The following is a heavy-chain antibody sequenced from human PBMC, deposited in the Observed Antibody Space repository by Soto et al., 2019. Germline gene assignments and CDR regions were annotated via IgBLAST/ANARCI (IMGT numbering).Heavy chain of an antibody. J-gene: IGHJ4*02. Sequence: EVQLVESGGGLVQPGGSLRLSCAASGFSFNTYKMNWVRQAPGKGLEWVSYISSSGSTIYYAGSVKGRFTISRHNANNLLNLEMNSLREEGTCVYYGARDTYDYDNSRCSDSRWVQGTLVTVSS. D-gene: IGHD3-22*01. CDR3: ARDTYDYDNSRCSDSR. V-gene: IGHV3-48*02. CDR2: ISSSGSTI. CDR1: GFSFNTYK.